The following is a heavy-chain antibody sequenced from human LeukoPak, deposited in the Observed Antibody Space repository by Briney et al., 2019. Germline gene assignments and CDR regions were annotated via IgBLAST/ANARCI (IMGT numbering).Heavy chain of an antibody. CDR2: ISGSGGST. J-gene: IGHJ4*02. CDR1: GFTFSSYA. Sequence: GGSLRLSCAASGFTFSSYAMSWVRQAPGKGLGWVSAISGSGGSTYYADSVKGRFTISRDNSKNTLYLQMNSLRAEDTAVYYCAEGPAVAGTRYWGQGTLVTVSS. CDR3: AEGPAVAGTRY. D-gene: IGHD6-19*01. V-gene: IGHV3-23*01.